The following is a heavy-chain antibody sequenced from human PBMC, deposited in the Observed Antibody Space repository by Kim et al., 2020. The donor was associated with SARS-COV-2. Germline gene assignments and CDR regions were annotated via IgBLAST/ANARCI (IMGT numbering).Heavy chain of an antibody. J-gene: IGHJ4*02. Sequence: GGSLRLSCAASGFTFSSYAMSWVRQAPGKGLEWVSAISGSGGSTYYADSVKGRFTISRDNSKNTLYLQMNSLRAEDTAVYYCAKDQIFGVVIIPSVFDYWGQGTLVTVSS. V-gene: IGHV3-23*01. CDR1: GFTFSSYA. CDR3: AKDQIFGVVIIPSVFDY. CDR2: ISGSGGST. D-gene: IGHD3-3*01.